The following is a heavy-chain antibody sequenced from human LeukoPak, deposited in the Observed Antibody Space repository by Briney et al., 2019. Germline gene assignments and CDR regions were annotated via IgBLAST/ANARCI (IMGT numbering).Heavy chain of an antibody. V-gene: IGHV4-4*02. CDR3: AREVLTNSSSWYYYYYYMDV. D-gene: IGHD6-13*01. CDR2: IYHSGST. J-gene: IGHJ6*03. Sequence: SETLSLTCAVSGGSISSSNWWSWVRQPPGKGLEWIGEIYHSGSTNYNPSLKSRVTISVDKSKNQFSLKLSSVTAADTAVYYCAREVLTNSSSWYYYYYYMDVWGKGTTVTVSS. CDR1: GGSISSSNW.